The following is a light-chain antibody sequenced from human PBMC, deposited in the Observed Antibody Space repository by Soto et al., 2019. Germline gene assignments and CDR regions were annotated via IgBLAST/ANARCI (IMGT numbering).Light chain of an antibody. CDR1: QSVSSN. Sequence: EIVLTQSPATLSVSPGESATLSCRASQSVSSNLAWYQQKPGQAPRLLIYGASTRATGFPARFSGSGSGTEFTLTISSLEPEDFAVYHCQQRSIWPLTFGGGTRVE. CDR2: GAS. CDR3: QQRSIWPLT. V-gene: IGKV3-15*01. J-gene: IGKJ4*01.